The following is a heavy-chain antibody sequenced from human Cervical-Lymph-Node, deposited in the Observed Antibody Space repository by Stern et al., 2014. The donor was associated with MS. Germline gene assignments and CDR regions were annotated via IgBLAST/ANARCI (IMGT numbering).Heavy chain of an antibody. V-gene: IGHV3-15*02. CDR1: GFTFTDTW. D-gene: IGHD5-24*01. Sequence: EVQLVESGGALVKPGGSLRLSCATSGFTFTDTWMTWVRQAPGKGLEWLGRIRTNTDGGTADYAAPVRGRFIISRDDSKRTLYLQMNNLKIEDTAIYYCATSILEYWGRGTMVAVSS. CDR2: IRTNTDGGTA. CDR3: ATSILEY. J-gene: IGHJ4*02.